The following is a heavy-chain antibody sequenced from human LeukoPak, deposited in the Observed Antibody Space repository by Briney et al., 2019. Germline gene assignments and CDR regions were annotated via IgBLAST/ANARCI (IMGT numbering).Heavy chain of an antibody. CDR1: GFTFSSYW. J-gene: IGHJ3*01. CDR3: ARGDYFDRAFDV. CDR2: IKTDGSEK. V-gene: IGHV3-7*03. D-gene: IGHD3-22*01. Sequence: GGSLRLSCEASGFTFSSYWVSWVRQAPGKGLEWVANIKTDGSEKYYVDSVKGRFTISRDNAKNSLYLQMNSLRAEDTAVYYCARGDYFDRAFDVWGQGTTVTVSS.